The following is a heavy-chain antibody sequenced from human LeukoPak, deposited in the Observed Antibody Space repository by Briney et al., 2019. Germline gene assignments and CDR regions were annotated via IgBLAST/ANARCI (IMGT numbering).Heavy chain of an antibody. CDR2: ISYDGSNK. V-gene: IGHV3-30*03. Sequence: PGRPLRLSCAASGFTFSSYGMHWVRQAPGKGLEWVAVISYDGSNKYYADSVKGRFTISRDNSKNTLYLQMNSLRAEDTAVYYCACITMVRGVTNSEGWGQGTLVTVSS. CDR1: GFTFSSYG. CDR3: ACITMVRGVTNSEG. J-gene: IGHJ4*02. D-gene: IGHD3-10*01.